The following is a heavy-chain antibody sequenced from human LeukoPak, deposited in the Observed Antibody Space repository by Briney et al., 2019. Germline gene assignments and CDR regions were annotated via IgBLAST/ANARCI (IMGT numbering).Heavy chain of an antibody. D-gene: IGHD2-15*01. J-gene: IGHJ3*02. CDR2: IHNNGIT. V-gene: IGHV3-66*01. CDR1: GFTVSSNY. CDR3: ARDVGGRRNALDI. Sequence: PGGSLRLSCAASGFTVSSNYMSWVRQAPGTGLEWVSIIHNNGITHYADSVKGRFTISRDNAKNTLNLQMNSLRADDTAVYYCARDVGGRRNALDIWGHGTMVTVSS.